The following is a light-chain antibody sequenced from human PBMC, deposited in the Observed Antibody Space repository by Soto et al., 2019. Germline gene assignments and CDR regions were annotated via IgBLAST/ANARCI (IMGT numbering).Light chain of an antibody. V-gene: IGKV3-15*01. Sequence: EIVMTQSPATLSVSPGERAPLSCRASQSVSSNLAWYQQNPGQAPRLLIYGASTRATGIPARFSGSGSGKEFTLTISSLQSEDFAVYYCQQYNNWPPWTFGQGTKVDI. CDR3: QQYNNWPPWT. CDR1: QSVSSN. J-gene: IGKJ1*01. CDR2: GAS.